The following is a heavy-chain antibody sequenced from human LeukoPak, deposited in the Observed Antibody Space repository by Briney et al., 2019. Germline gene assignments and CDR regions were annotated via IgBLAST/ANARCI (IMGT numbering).Heavy chain of an antibody. D-gene: IGHD3-10*01. CDR1: GGSFSGYY. CDR2: INHSGST. Sequence: SETLSLTCAVYGGSFSGYYWSWIRQPPGKGLEWIGEINHSGSTNYNPSLKSRVTISVDTSKNQFSLKLSSVTAADTAVYYCARVASWYYYGSGKYYFDYWGQGTLVTVS. V-gene: IGHV4-34*01. CDR3: ARVASWYYYGSGKYYFDY. J-gene: IGHJ4*02.